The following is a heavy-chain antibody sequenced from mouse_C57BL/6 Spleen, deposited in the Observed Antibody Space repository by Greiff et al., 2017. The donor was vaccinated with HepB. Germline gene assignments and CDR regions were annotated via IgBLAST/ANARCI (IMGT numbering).Heavy chain of an antibody. CDR3: AREGFITTVVRKFYFDY. Sequence: QVQLQQSGAELVKPGASVKLSCKASGYTFTSYWMQWVKQRPGQGLEWIGEIDPSDSYTNYNQKFKGKATLTVDTSSSTAYMQLSSLTSEDSAVYYCAREGFITTVVRKFYFDYWGQGTTLTVSS. CDR2: IDPSDSYT. J-gene: IGHJ2*01. V-gene: IGHV1-50*01. D-gene: IGHD1-1*01. CDR1: GYTFTSYW.